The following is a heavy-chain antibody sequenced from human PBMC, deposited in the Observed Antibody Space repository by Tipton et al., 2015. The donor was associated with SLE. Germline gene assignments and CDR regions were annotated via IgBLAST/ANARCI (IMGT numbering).Heavy chain of an antibody. CDR2: IYYSGST. Sequence: GLVKPSETLSLKCAVSGYSISAGYYWGWVRQPPGKGLEWIGAIYYSGSTYYNPSLKSRLNISVDRSNNQFSLKLTSVTAADTAVYYCARVGAASGARYFDPWGQGMLVTVSS. CDR1: GYSISAGYY. CDR3: ARVGAASGARYFDP. D-gene: IGHD3-16*01. V-gene: IGHV4-38-2*01. J-gene: IGHJ5*02.